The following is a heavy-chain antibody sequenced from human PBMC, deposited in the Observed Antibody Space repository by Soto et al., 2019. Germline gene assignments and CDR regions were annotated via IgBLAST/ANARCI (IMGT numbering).Heavy chain of an antibody. D-gene: IGHD2-8*01. V-gene: IGHV4-39*01. CDR2: IYYSGST. CDR1: GGSISSSSYY. Sequence: KASETLSLTCTVSGGSISSSSYYWGWIRQPPGKGLEWIGSIYYSGSTYYNPSLKSRVTISVDTSKNQFSLKLSSVTAADTAVYYCARVGYCTNGVCSGSPRGWFDPWGQGTLVTVSS. CDR3: ARVGYCTNGVCSGSPRGWFDP. J-gene: IGHJ5*02.